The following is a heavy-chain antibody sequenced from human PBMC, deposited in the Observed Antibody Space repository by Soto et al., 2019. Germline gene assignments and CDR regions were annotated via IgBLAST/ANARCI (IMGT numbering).Heavy chain of an antibody. CDR2: IYPGDSDT. V-gene: IGHV5-51*01. D-gene: IGHD3-10*02. J-gene: IGHJ3*01. CDR3: ARLPGVRGIFDAFEG. CDR1: GYSFAGYW. Sequence: GASLKISCKGFGYSFAGYWIGWVRQMPGKGLEWMGVIYPGDSDTRYSPSFQGQVTISADKSITIAYLQWSSLKDSDTAMYYCARLPGVRGIFDAFEGWGPGTMVTVSS.